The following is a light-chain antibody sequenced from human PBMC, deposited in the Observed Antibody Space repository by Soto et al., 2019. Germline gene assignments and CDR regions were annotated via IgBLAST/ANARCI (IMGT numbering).Light chain of an antibody. CDR2: DVS. CDR1: SSDIGGYNY. Sequence: QSVLTQPAPLSGSPGQSITISFTWNSSDIGGYNYVSWFHRHPGKAPKLMISDVSNRPSGFSNRFSGSKSGNTASLTISGLQAEDEADYSCSSYTSGSTFYVFGTGTKVTVL. J-gene: IGLJ1*01. V-gene: IGLV2-14*01. CDR3: SSYTSGSTFYV.